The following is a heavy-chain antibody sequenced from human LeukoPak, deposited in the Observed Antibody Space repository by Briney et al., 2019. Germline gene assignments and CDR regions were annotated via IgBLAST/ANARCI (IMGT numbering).Heavy chain of an antibody. CDR1: GFTFGSYS. J-gene: IGHJ6*03. D-gene: IGHD5-24*01. V-gene: IGHV3-21*01. CDR3: ARESGDGYIYYYYYYMDV. Sequence: GGSLRLSCAASGFTFGSYSMNWVRQAPGKGLEWVSSVSSSSSYIYYADSVKGRFTISRDNAKNSLYLQMNSLRAEDTAVYYCARESGDGYIYYYYYYMDVWGKGTTVTVSS. CDR2: VSSSSSYI.